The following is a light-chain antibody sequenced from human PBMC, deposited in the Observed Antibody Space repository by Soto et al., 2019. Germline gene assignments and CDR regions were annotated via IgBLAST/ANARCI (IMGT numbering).Light chain of an antibody. V-gene: IGLV2-8*01. J-gene: IGLJ3*02. CDR1: SSDVGGYAY. CDR2: EVN. Sequence: QSVLTQPASASGSPGQSVTISCSGTSSDVGGYAYVSWYQQHPGKAPKLMIYEVNKRPSGVSDLFAGSKSGNTASLTVSGLQGGDEADYYCSSHARSYHWVLGGGTNLTVL. CDR3: SSHARSYHWV.